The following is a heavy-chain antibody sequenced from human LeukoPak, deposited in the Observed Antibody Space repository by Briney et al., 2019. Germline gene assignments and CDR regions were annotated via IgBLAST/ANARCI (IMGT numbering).Heavy chain of an antibody. D-gene: IGHD1-26*01. CDR3: ARGMNSGSYYGYFDY. V-gene: IGHV3-21*01. Sequence: GGSLRLSCAASGFTFSSYSMNWVRQAPGKGLEWVSSISSSSSYIYYADSVKGRFTISRDNAKNLLYLQMNSLRAEDTAVYYCARGMNSGSYYGYFDYWGQGTLVTVSS. CDR1: GFTFSSYS. CDR2: ISSSSSYI. J-gene: IGHJ4*02.